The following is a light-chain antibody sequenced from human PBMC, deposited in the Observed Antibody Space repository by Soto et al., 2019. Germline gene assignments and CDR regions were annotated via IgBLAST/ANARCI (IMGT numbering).Light chain of an antibody. CDR2: SNN. Sequence: QSVLTQPPSASGTPGQRVATSCSGNNSNIGSNTVDWYQQLPGTAPKLLIYSNNQRPSGVPDRFSGSKSGTSASLAISGLQSEDEADYYCAAWDDSLNGFYVFGTGTKVTVL. J-gene: IGLJ1*01. CDR1: NSNIGSNT. V-gene: IGLV1-44*01. CDR3: AAWDDSLNGFYV.